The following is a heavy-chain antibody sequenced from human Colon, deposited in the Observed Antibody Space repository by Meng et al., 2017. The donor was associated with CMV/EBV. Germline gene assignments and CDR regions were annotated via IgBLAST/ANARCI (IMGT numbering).Heavy chain of an antibody. CDR1: GYTFTSYG. CDR2: ISAYNGNT. D-gene: IGHD1-7*01. Sequence: ASVKVSCKASGYTFTSYGISWVRQAPGQWLEWMGWISAYNGNTNYAQKLQGRVTMTTDTSTSTAYMELRSLRSDDTAVYYCARVYSGTTEGDHYYGMDVWGQGTTVTVSS. J-gene: IGHJ6*02. CDR3: ARVYSGTTEGDHYYGMDV. V-gene: IGHV1-18*01.